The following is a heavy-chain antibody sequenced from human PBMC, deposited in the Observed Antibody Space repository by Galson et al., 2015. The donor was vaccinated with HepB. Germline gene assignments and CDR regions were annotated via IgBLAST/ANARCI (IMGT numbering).Heavy chain of an antibody. J-gene: IGHJ4*02. CDR2: IYYSGTT. CDR3: ARGGYQLLD. D-gene: IGHD2-2*01. Sequence: TLSLTCTVSGGSISSGGYYWTWIRQHPGKGLEWIGYIYYSGTTSYNPSLKSRVSLSVDTSKNQLSLKLTSVAAADTAVYYCARGGYQLLDWGRGTLVTVSS. CDR1: GGSISSGGYY. V-gene: IGHV4-31*03.